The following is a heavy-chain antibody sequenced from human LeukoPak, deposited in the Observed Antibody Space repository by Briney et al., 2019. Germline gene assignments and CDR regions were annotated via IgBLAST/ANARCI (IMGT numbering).Heavy chain of an antibody. CDR1: GVFFSGYY. CDR3: ARGLYYYGSGSYYSSTY. J-gene: IGHJ4*02. CDR2: INHSGST. V-gene: IGHV4-34*01. Sequence: SETLSLNCAVYGVFFSGYYWIWLRQPPGKGLEWIGEINHSGSTNYNPSLKSRVTISVDTSKNQYSLKLSSVTAADTAVYYCARGLYYYGSGSYYSSTYGGQGTLDTVSS. D-gene: IGHD3-10*01.